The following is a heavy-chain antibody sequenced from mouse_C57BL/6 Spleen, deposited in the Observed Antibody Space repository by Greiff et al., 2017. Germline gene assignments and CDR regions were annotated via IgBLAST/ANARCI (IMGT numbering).Heavy chain of an antibody. J-gene: IGHJ4*01. CDR3: TNYYGSSYEDLGYYAMDY. Sequence: QVTLKVSGAELVRPGASVTLSCKASGYTFTDYEMHWVKQTPVHGLEWIGAIDPETGGTAYNQKFKGKAILTADKSSSTAYMELRSLTSEDSAVYYCTNYYGSSYEDLGYYAMDYWGQGTSVTVSS. CDR2: IDPETGGT. CDR1: GYTFTDYE. D-gene: IGHD1-1*01. V-gene: IGHV1-15*01.